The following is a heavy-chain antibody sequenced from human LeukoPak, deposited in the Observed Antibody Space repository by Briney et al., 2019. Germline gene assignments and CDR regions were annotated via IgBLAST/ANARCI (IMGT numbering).Heavy chain of an antibody. D-gene: IGHD1-7*01. CDR1: GYSFTSYW. Sequence: GESLKISCKGSGYSFTSYWIGWVRQMPGKGLEWMGIIYPGDSDTRYSPSFQGQVTISADKSISTAYLQWSSLKASDTAMYYCARHITGTTFHYYYYMDVWGKGTTVTVSS. J-gene: IGHJ6*03. V-gene: IGHV5-51*01. CDR2: IYPGDSDT. CDR3: ARHITGTTFHYYYYMDV.